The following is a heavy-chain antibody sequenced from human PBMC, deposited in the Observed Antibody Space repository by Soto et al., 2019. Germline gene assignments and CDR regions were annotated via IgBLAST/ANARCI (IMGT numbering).Heavy chain of an antibody. CDR2: IYPGDSDT. Sequence: LGESLKIXCKGSGYSFTSYWIGWVRQMPGKGLEWMGIIYPGDSDTRYSPSFQGQVTISADKSISTAYLQWSSLKASDTAMYYCARPSYHYDSSGYLVDYYGMDVWGQGTTVTVSS. D-gene: IGHD3-22*01. CDR1: GYSFTSYW. J-gene: IGHJ6*02. V-gene: IGHV5-51*01. CDR3: ARPSYHYDSSGYLVDYYGMDV.